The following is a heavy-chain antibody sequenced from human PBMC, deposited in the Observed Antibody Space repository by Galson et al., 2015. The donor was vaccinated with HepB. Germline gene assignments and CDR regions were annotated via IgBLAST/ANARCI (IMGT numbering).Heavy chain of an antibody. V-gene: IGHV5-51*01. CDR2: IYPGDSNT. CDR1: GYSFINYW. CDR3: ARRGRGYDGGYDWSAFDI. Sequence: QSGAEVKKPGESLKISCRGSGYSFINYWIGWVRQMPGKGLEWMGIIYPGDSNTRHSPSFQGQVTISADKSISTAYLQWSSLKASDTAMYYCARRGRGYDGGYDWSAFDIWGQGTTVTVSS. D-gene: IGHD5-12*01. J-gene: IGHJ3*02.